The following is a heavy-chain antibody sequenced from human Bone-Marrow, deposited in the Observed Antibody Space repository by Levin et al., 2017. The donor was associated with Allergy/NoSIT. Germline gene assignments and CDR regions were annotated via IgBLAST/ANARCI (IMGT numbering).Heavy chain of an antibody. D-gene: IGHD3-10*01. CDR3: ARRLSEMVQGTSHYFDY. J-gene: IGHJ4*02. CDR2: IYPGDSDT. Sequence: KVSCKGSGYSFTSYWIGWVRQMPGKGLEWMGIIYPGDSDTRYSPSFQGQVTISADKSISTAYLQWSSLKASDTAMYYCARRLSEMVQGTSHYFDYWGQGTLVTVSS. CDR1: GYSFTSYW. V-gene: IGHV5-51*01.